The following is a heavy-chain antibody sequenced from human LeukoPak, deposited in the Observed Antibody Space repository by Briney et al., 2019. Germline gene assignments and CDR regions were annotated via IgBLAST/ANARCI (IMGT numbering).Heavy chain of an antibody. D-gene: IGHD5-24*01. CDR3: ARENGYRRGLDY. CDR1: GYTFINYY. Sequence: ASVKVSCKASGYTFINYYMHWVRQAPGQGLEWMGIINPSGGSTTYAQKFRGRVTMTRDTSTSTLYMELSSLRSGDTAVYYCARENGYRRGLDYWGQGTLVTVSS. J-gene: IGHJ4*02. CDR2: INPSGGST. V-gene: IGHV1-46*01.